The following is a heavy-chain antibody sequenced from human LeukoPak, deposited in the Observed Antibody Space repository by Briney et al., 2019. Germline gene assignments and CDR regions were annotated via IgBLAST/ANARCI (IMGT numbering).Heavy chain of an antibody. CDR3: ARVYYGSGSLHYYYYYMDV. V-gene: IGHV3-53*01. J-gene: IGHJ6*03. CDR1: GFTVTRNY. Sequence: PGGSLRLSCAASGFTVTRNYMTWVRQAPGKGLEWVSVTYSGGRTYYEDSVKGRFTISRDNSKNTLYLQMSSLRAEDTAVYYCARVYYGSGSLHYYYYYMDVWGKGTTVTISS. CDR2: TYSGGRT. D-gene: IGHD3-10*01.